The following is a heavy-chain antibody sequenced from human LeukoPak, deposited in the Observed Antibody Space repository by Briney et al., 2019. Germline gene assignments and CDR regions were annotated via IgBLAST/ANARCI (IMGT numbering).Heavy chain of an antibody. CDR1: GFTFSSYA. J-gene: IGHJ6*02. V-gene: IGHV3-23*01. D-gene: IGHD2-2*01. CDR2: ISGSGGST. Sequence: PGGSLRLSCAASGFTFSSYAMSWVRQAPGKGLEWVSAISGSGGSTYYADSVKGRFTISRENAKNSLYLQMNSLRAGDTAVYYCARAYASEYYYYGMDVWGQGTTVTVSS. CDR3: ARAYASEYYYYGMDV.